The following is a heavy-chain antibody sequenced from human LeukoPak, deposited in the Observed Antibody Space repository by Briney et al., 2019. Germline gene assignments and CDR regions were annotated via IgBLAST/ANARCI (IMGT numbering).Heavy chain of an antibody. J-gene: IGHJ6*03. CDR1: GGTFSSYT. Sequence: SVKVSCKASGGTFSSYTISWVRQAPGQGLEWMGRIIPILGIANYAQKFQGRVTITADKSTSTAYMELSSLRSEDTAVYYCARDSSSSYYYYYMDVWGKGTTVTVSS. CDR3: ARDSSSSYYYYYMDV. V-gene: IGHV1-69*04. CDR2: IIPILGIA. D-gene: IGHD6-6*01.